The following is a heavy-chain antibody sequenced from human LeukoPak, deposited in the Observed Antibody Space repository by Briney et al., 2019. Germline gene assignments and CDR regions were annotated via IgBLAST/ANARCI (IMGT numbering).Heavy chain of an antibody. CDR3: ARGGLLRYFDWLLYSY. Sequence: ASVKVSCKASGYTSTGYYMHWVRQAPGQGLEWMGWINPNSGGTNYAQKFQGRVTMTRDTSISTAYMELSRLRSDDTAVYYCARGGLLRYFDWLLYSYWGQGTLVTVSS. D-gene: IGHD3-9*01. V-gene: IGHV1-2*02. CDR1: GYTSTGYY. CDR2: INPNSGGT. J-gene: IGHJ4*02.